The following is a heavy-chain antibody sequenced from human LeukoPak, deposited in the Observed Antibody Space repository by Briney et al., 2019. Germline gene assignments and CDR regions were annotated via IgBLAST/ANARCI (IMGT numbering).Heavy chain of an antibody. CDR2: ISSNGGST. CDR3: ARVGYSYFDY. V-gene: IGHV3-64*01. J-gene: IGHJ4*02. D-gene: IGHD5-18*01. CDR1: GFTFSSYA. Sequence: AGGSLRLSCAASGFTFSSYAMHWVRQAPGKGLEYVSAISSNGGSTYYANSVKGRFTISRDNSKNTLYLQMGSLRAEDMAVYYCARVGYSYFDYWGQGTLVTVSS.